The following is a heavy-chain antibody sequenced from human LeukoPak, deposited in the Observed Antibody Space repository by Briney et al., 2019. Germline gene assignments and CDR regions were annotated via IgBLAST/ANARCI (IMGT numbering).Heavy chain of an antibody. D-gene: IGHD6-6*01. CDR2: ISGSGGST. Sequence: PGGSLRLSCAASGFTFSSYAMSWVRQAPGKGLEWVSAISGSGGSTYYADSVKGRFTISRDNSKNTLYLQMNSLRAEDTAVYYCAKGGDSSSSPKYMDVWGKGTTVTVSS. V-gene: IGHV3-23*01. CDR3: AKGGDSSSSPKYMDV. J-gene: IGHJ6*03. CDR1: GFTFSSYA.